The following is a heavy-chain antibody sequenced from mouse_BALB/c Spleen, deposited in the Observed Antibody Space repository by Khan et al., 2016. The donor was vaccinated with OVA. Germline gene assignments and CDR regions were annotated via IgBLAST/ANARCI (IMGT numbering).Heavy chain of an antibody. CDR2: ISSGGSYT. CDR3: ARQPDYYEVSAMDY. D-gene: IGHD1-1*01. CDR1: GFTFSSYG. Sequence: EVQLVESGGDLVKPGGSLKLSCAASGFTFSSYGMSWVRQTPDKRLEWVAAISSGGSYTYYPDSLKGRFTISRDNAKTTLYLQMRSLKSEDTAMYYGARQPDYYEVSAMDYWGQGTSVTVSS. V-gene: IGHV5-6*01. J-gene: IGHJ4*01.